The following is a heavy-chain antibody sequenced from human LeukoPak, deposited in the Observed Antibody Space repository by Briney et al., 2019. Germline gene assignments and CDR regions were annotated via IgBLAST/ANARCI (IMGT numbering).Heavy chain of an antibody. V-gene: IGHV3-30*18. Sequence: GGSLRLSCAASGFTFSSYGMHWVRQAPGKGLEWVAVISYDGSNKYYADSVKGRFTISRDNSKNTLYLQMNSLRAEDTAVYYCAKVEKKRAAGTYIDIWGQGTMVTVSS. D-gene: IGHD6-13*01. CDR2: ISYDGSNK. CDR1: GFTFSSYG. CDR3: AKVEKKRAAGTYIDI. J-gene: IGHJ3*02.